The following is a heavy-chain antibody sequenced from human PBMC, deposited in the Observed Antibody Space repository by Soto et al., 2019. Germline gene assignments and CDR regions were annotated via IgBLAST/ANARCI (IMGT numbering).Heavy chain of an antibody. CDR2: INEDGSKK. V-gene: IGHV3-7*03. CDR1: GFTISAKW. D-gene: IGHD6-19*01. CDR3: AREMHLGSGWGDIDY. Sequence: GESLKISCAVSGFTISAKWMSWVRQAPGKGLEWLANINEDGSKKFYVDSVKGRFTISKDNAKNSLSLQLGSLRAEDTAVYYCAREMHLGSGWGDIDYWGQGTMVTVSS. J-gene: IGHJ4*02.